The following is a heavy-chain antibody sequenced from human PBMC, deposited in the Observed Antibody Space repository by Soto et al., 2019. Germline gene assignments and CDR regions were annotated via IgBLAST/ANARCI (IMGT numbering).Heavy chain of an antibody. CDR3: AVVDSTGNWFDP. CDR1: DGTISSSDCY. CDR2: MYYSGTT. Sequence: SETMSVTSTVADGTISSSDCYWGWPRQTPGKGLEFIGSMYYSGTTYYNPSLKSRVTISVDTSKNQFTLKLISVTAADTAVYYCAVVDSTGNWFDPWGEGALVTVSS. J-gene: IGHJ5*02. V-gene: IGHV4-39*01. D-gene: IGHD6-25*01.